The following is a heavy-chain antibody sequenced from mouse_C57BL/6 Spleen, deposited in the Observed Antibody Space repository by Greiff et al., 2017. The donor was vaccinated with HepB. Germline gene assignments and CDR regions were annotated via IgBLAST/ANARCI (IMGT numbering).Heavy chain of an antibody. D-gene: IGHD1-1*01. J-gene: IGHJ2*01. CDR1: GFTFTDYY. CDR2: IRNKANGYTT. V-gene: IGHV7-3*01. Sequence: EVKLVESGGGLVQPGGSLSLSCAASGFTFTDYYMSWVRQPPGKALEWLGFIRNKANGYTTEYSASVKGRFTISRDNSQSILYLQMNALRAEDSATYYCASTHYYGSSLYFDYWGQGTTLTVSS. CDR3: ASTHYYGSSLYFDY.